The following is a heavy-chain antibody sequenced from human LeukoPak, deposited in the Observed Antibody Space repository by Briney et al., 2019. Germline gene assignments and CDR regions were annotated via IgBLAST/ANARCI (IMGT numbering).Heavy chain of an antibody. CDR3: ARGPTLKYFHH. Sequence: SETLSLTCTVSGGSISSSSYYWGWIRQPPGKGLEWIGTIYYSGSTYYNPSLKSRVTISVDTSKNQFSLKLSSVTAADTAVYYCARGPTLKYFHHWGQGTLVTASS. V-gene: IGHV4-39*01. CDR2: IYYSGST. J-gene: IGHJ1*01. CDR1: GGSISSSSYY.